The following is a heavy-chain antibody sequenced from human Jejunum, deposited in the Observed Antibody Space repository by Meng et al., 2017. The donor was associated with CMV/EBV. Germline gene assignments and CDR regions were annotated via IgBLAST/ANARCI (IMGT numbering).Heavy chain of an antibody. D-gene: IGHD5-12*01. CDR3: AKDIDSGDYLYGMDV. J-gene: IGHJ6*02. CDR1: GFTFDDYA. V-gene: IGHV3-43D*03. CDR2: VSWDDGTT. Sequence: GFTFDDYAMHWVRQVPGRGLEWVSLVSWDDGTTYYADSVKGRFTISRDNRKNSLHLQMNSLRVEDTAFYYCAKDIDSGDYLYGMDVWGQGTTVTVSS.